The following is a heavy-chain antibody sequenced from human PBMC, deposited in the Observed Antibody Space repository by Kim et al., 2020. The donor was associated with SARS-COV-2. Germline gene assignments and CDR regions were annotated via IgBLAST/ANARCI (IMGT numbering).Heavy chain of an antibody. CDR2: INPKSGAT. V-gene: IGHV1-2*06. D-gene: IGHD3-22*01. Sequence: ASVKVSCKASGYTLSDHYMHWVRQAPGQGLEWMGRINPKSGATSYAQKFQDRVSMTRDTSISTAYLELRRLRSDDAAVYYCARETEGRYYDPTGLDVWG. J-gene: IGHJ6*02. CDR3: ARETEGRYYDPTGLDV. CDR1: GYTLSDHY.